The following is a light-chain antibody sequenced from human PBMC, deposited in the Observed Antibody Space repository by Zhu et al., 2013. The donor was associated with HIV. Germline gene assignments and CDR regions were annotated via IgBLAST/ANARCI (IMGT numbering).Light chain of an antibody. V-gene: IGKV4-1*01. CDR2: WAS. Sequence: DIVMTQSPDSLAVSLGERATINCKSSQSVLYTSKNQNSLAWYQQRPGQPPRLLIYWASTRESGVPDRFSGSGSGTDFTLIISRLEPEDSAMYYCQQYGNSPWTFGQGTKVEIK. CDR3: QQYGNSPWT. CDR1: QSVLYTSKNQNS. J-gene: IGKJ1*01.